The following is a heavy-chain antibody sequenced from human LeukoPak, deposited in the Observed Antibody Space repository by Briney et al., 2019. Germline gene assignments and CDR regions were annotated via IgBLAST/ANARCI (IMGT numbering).Heavy chain of an antibody. D-gene: IGHD3-10*01. Sequence: ASVKVSCKASGGTFSSYAISGVRQAPGQGLEWMGRIIPILGIANYAQKFQGRVTVTADKSTSTAYMELSSLRSEDTAVYYCARVIRGSYIDYWGQGTLVTVSS. CDR2: IIPILGIA. V-gene: IGHV1-69*04. CDR3: ARVIRGSYIDY. CDR1: GGTFSSYA. J-gene: IGHJ4*02.